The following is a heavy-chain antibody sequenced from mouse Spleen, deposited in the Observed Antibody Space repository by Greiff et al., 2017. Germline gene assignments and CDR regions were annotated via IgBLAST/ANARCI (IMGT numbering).Heavy chain of an antibody. D-gene: IGHD2-1*01. J-gene: IGHJ4*01. V-gene: IGHV1-15*01. CDR1: GYTFTDYE. CDR3: TYGNYDAMDY. Sequence: VQLQESGAELVRPGASVTLSCKASGYTFTDYEMHWVKQTPVHGLEWIGAIDPETGGTAYNQKFKGKAILTADKSSSTAYMELRSLTSEDSAVYYCTYGNYDAMDYWGQGTSVTVSS. CDR2: IDPETGGT.